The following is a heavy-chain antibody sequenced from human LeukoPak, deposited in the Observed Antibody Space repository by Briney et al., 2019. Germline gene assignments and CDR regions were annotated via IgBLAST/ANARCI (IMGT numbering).Heavy chain of an antibody. CDR2: INPNSGGT. CDR1: GYTFTGYY. D-gene: IGHD3-10*01. J-gene: IGHJ5*02. V-gene: IGHV1-2*02. Sequence: ASVKVSCKASGYTFTGYYMHWVRQAPGQGLEWMGWINPNSGGTNYAQKFQGRVTMTRDTSISTAYMELSRLRSDDTAVYYCARDRPRSGITMVRGVRNWLDPWGQGTLVTVSS. CDR3: ARDRPRSGITMVRGVRNWLDP.